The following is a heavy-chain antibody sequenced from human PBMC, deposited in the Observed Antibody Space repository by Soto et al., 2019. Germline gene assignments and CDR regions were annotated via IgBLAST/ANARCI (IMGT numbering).Heavy chain of an antibody. Sequence: HPGVSLRLSCPVSAFPPSSNAMSCARPPPGKGLAWLSAISGSVVSTYYAYTVKGRFTIASENSMNPLYLQMNSLRPEATAVYCFAKGIGSYCYYRMDVWGQGTTVTFSS. V-gene: IGHV3-23*01. CDR3: AKGIGSYCYYRMDV. CDR1: AFPPSSNA. D-gene: IGHD3-10*01. J-gene: IGHJ6*02. CDR2: ISGSVVST.